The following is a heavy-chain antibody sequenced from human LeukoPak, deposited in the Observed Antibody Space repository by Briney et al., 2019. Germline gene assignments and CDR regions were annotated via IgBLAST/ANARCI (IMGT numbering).Heavy chain of an antibody. CDR3: ARMDIVVVPAADSAFDI. D-gene: IGHD2-2*03. V-gene: IGHV1-3*01. CDR1: GYTFTNYA. J-gene: IGHJ3*02. Sequence: GASVKVSCKASGYTFTNYAIHWVRQAPGQRHEWMGWINAGNGNTKYSQKFQGRVTITRDTSASTAYMELSSLRSEDTAVYYCARMDIVVVPAADSAFDIWGQGTMVTVSS. CDR2: INAGNGNT.